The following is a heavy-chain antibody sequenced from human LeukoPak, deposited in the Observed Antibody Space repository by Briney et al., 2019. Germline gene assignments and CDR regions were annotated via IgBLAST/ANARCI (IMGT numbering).Heavy chain of an antibody. CDR1: GYTFTSYG. V-gene: IGHV1-18*01. J-gene: IGHJ6*04. CDR3: ARDRPGMDV. Sequence: VASVKVSCKASGYTFTSYGISWVRQAPGQGLEWMGWISAYNGNTNYAQKLQGRVTMTTDTSTSTVYMELSSLRSEDTAVYYCARDRPGMDVWGKGTTVTVSS. CDR2: ISAYNGNT.